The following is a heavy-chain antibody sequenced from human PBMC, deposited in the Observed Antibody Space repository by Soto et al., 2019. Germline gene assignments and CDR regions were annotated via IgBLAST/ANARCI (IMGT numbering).Heavy chain of an antibody. J-gene: IGHJ4*02. CDR1: GFTFDDYA. CDR3: AKDKYPRAFGAVAED. Sequence: EVQLVESGGGLVQPGRSLRLSCAASGFTFDDYAMHWVRQAPGKGLEWVSGISWNSGSIGYADSVKGRFTFSRDNAKNSLYLQMNSLRAEDTALYYCAKDKYPRAFGAVAEDWGQGTLVTVSS. D-gene: IGHD6-19*01. CDR2: ISWNSGSI. V-gene: IGHV3-9*01.